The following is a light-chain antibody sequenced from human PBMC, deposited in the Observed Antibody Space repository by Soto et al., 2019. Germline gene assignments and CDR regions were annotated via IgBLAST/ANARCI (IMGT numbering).Light chain of an antibody. CDR3: QQYDTVPLT. J-gene: IGKJ4*01. Sequence: DIQMTQSPSSLSASVGDRVTITCQASQDITNYLNWYQQKPGKAPELLIYDASNLEPGVPSRFSGRGSGTDFTCTISSLQPEDFATYYCQQYDTVPLTFGGGTKVEIK. CDR1: QDITNY. V-gene: IGKV1-33*01. CDR2: DAS.